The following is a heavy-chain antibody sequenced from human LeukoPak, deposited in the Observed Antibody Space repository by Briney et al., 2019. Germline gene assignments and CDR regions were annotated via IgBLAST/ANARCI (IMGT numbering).Heavy chain of an antibody. CDR1: GGSISYYY. Sequence: TSSETLSLTCTVSGGSISYYYWNWIRQPAGKGLEWIGRIYTSGRTYYNPSLKSRVSMSVDTSKNQFSLKLSSVTAADTAVYYCARLSTVTTSFDYWGQGTLVTVSS. J-gene: IGHJ4*02. V-gene: IGHV4-4*07. CDR3: ARLSTVTTSFDY. D-gene: IGHD4-17*01. CDR2: IYTSGRT.